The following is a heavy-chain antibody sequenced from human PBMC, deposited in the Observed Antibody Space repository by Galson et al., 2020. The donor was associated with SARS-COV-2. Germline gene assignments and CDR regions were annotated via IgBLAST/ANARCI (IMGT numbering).Heavy chain of an antibody. J-gene: IGHJ4*02. V-gene: IGHV3-33*06. D-gene: IGHD6-19*01. Sequence: QLGESLKISCATSGFTFSNYGMHWVRQAPGKGLEWVTVIWTDGRNKYYANSVKGRFTVSRDNSRNTLYLEMSSLRAEDTAIYYCVKEYKTVAGTYFDSWGQVTLVTVPS. CDR1: GFTFSNYG. CDR3: VKEYKTVAGTYFDS. CDR2: IWTDGRNK.